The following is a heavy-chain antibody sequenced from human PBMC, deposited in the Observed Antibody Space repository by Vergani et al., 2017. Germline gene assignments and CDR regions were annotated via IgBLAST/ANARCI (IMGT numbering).Heavy chain of an antibody. D-gene: IGHD5-18*01. V-gene: IGHV4-30-4*01. CDR2: IYYSGST. CDR3: ARSGYSYGSHWYFDL. CDR1: GGSISSGDYY. J-gene: IGHJ2*01. Sequence: QVQLQESGPGLVKPSQTLSLTCTVSGGSISSGDYYWSWLRQPPGKGLEWIGYIYYSGSTYYNPSLKSRVTISVDTSKNQFSLKLSSVTAADTAVYYCARSGYSYGSHWYFDLWGRGTLVTVSS.